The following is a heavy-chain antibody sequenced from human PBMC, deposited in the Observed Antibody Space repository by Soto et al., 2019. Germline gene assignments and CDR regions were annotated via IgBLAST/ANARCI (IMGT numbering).Heavy chain of an antibody. CDR1: GGPLRNFF. D-gene: IGHD2-2*01. V-gene: IGHV4-59*01. CDR2: IYSTGKT. Sequence: PSETLSLTCTASGGPLRNFFWSWIRQPPGKGLEWIGHIYSTGKTDYNPSLETRVTMSIDTSMNQISLKLNSVTAADTAVYFCVRTFPPAPRVVLSHNWFVPWGPGTLVTVS. J-gene: IGHJ5*02. CDR3: VRTFPPAPRVVLSHNWFVP.